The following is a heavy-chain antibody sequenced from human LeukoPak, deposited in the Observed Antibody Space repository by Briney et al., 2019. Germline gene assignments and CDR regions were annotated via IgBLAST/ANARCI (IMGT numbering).Heavy chain of an antibody. Sequence: QAGGSLRLSCAAYGFTFGDYAMHWVRQPPGKGLEWVSLISGDGGSTYYADSVKDRFTISKDNSKNSLYLQMNSLRAEDTALYYCAKGPNGHTLYGMDVWGQGTTVTVSS. V-gene: IGHV3-43D*03. D-gene: IGHD2-8*01. CDR3: AKGPNGHTLYGMDV. CDR1: GFTFGDYA. J-gene: IGHJ6*02. CDR2: ISGDGGST.